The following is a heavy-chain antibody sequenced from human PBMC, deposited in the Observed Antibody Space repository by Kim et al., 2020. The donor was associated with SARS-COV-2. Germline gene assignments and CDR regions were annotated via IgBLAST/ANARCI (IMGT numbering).Heavy chain of an antibody. Sequence: SETLSLTCTVSGGSISSSSYYWGWIRQPPGKGLEWIGSIYYSGSTYYNPSLKSRVTISVDTSKNQFSLKLSSVTAADTAVYYCASYNWHGSGSYRWFDPWGQGTLVTVSS. CDR1: GGSISSSSYY. D-gene: IGHD3-10*01. CDR2: IYYSGST. CDR3: ASYNWHGSGSYRWFDP. V-gene: IGHV4-39*01. J-gene: IGHJ5*02.